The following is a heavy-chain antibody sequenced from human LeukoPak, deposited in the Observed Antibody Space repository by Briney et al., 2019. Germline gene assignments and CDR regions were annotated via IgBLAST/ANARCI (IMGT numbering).Heavy chain of an antibody. CDR2: IYTSGST. Sequence: SQTLSLTCTVSGGSISSGSYYWSWIRQPAGKGLEWIGRIYTSGSTNYNPSLKSRVTISVDTSKNQFSLKLSSVTAADTAVYYCARDGYSSSSGWFDPWGQGTLVTVSS. V-gene: IGHV4-61*02. CDR1: GGSISSGSYY. CDR3: ARDGYSSSSGWFDP. J-gene: IGHJ5*02. D-gene: IGHD6-6*01.